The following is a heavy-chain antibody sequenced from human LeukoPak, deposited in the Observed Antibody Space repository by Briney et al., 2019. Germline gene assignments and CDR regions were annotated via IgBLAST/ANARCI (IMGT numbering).Heavy chain of an antibody. V-gene: IGHV4-59*01. CDR2: IYYSGST. CDR3: ARDKKGASCYDY. CDR1: GGSISSYY. D-gene: IGHD2-2*01. J-gene: IGHJ4*02. Sequence: SETLSLTCTVSGGSISSYYWSWIRQPPGQGLEWIGYIYYSGSTSYNPSLMSRVTISVDTSKNQFSLKLSSVTAADTAVYYCARDKKGASCYDYWGQGTLGTVSS.